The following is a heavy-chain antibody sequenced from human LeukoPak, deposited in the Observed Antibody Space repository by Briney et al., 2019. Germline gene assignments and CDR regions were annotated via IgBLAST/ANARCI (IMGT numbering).Heavy chain of an antibody. V-gene: IGHV4-34*01. CDR3: ARHSATMVRGVPEFDY. CDR1: GGSFSGYY. J-gene: IGHJ4*02. D-gene: IGHD3-10*01. CDR2: IYHSGST. Sequence: SETLSLTCAVYGGSFSGYYWSWIRQPPGKGLEWIGSIYHSGSTYYNPSLKSRVTISVDTSKNQFSLKLSSVTAADTAVYYCARHSATMVRGVPEFDYWGQGTLVTVSS.